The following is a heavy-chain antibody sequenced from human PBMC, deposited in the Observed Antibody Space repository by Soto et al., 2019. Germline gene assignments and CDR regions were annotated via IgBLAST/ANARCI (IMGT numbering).Heavy chain of an antibody. CDR1: GGTFSRYA. CDR3: ARDGTLYDSSGYYYLY. V-gene: IGHV1-69*01. D-gene: IGHD3-22*01. CDR2: IIPLFGKA. Sequence: QVQLVQSGAEVKKPGSSVKVSCKASGGTFSRYAISWVRQAPGQGLEWMGGIIPLFGKANYAQKFQGRVTITGDEPTSTAYMELSSLRSEDTAVYYCARDGTLYDSSGYYYLYWGQGTLVTVSS. J-gene: IGHJ4*02.